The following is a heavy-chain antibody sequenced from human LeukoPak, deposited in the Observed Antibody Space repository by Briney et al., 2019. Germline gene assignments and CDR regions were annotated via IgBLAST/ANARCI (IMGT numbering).Heavy chain of an antibody. CDR3: AKDSVVVVITSPAFDI. D-gene: IGHD3-22*01. V-gene: IGHV3-23*01. Sequence: GGTLRLSCAASGFTFSSYGMSWVRQAPGKGLEWVSAISGSGGSTYYADSVKGRFTISRDNSKNTLYLQMNSLRAEDTAVYYCAKDSVVVVITSPAFDIWGQGTMVTVSS. CDR2: ISGSGGST. CDR1: GFTFSSYG. J-gene: IGHJ3*02.